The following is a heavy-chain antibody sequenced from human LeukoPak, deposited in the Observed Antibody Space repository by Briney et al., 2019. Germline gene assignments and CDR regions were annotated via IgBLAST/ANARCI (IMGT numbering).Heavy chain of an antibody. Sequence: GGSLRLSCAASGFTFSRYWMHWVRQAPGKGLEWVAFIRYDGSNKYYADSVKGRFTISRDNSKNTLYLQMNSLRAEDTAVYYCARLPRSGIAATHDYWGQGTLVTVSS. CDR3: ARLPRSGIAATHDY. V-gene: IGHV3-30*02. D-gene: IGHD6-13*01. CDR1: GFTFSRYW. J-gene: IGHJ4*02. CDR2: IRYDGSNK.